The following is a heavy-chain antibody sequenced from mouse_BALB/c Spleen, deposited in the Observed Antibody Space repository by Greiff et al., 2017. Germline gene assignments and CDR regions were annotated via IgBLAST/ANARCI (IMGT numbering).Heavy chain of an antibody. V-gene: IGHV5-12-1*01. CDR2: ISSGGGST. CDR3: ARRVRRGYYFDY. D-gene: IGHD2-14*01. J-gene: IGHJ2*01. Sequence: EVQRVESGGGLVKPGGSLKLSCAASGFAFSSYDMSWVRQTPEKRLEWVAYISSGGGSTYYPDTVKGRFTISRDNAKNTLYLQMSSLKSEDTAMYYCARRVRRGYYFDYWGQGTTLTVSS. CDR1: GFAFSSYD.